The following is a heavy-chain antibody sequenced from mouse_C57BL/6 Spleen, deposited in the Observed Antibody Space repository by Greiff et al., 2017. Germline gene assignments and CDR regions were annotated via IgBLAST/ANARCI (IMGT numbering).Heavy chain of an antibody. CDR2: IHPNSGST. CDR1: GYTFTSYW. V-gene: IGHV1-64*01. CDR3: ARARDGWFAY. D-gene: IGHD3-3*01. Sequence: QVQLKQSGAELVKPGASVKLSCKASGYTFTSYWMHWVKQRPGQGLEWIGMIHPNSGSTNYNEKFKSKATLTVDKSSSTAYMQLSSLTSEDSAVYYCARARDGWFAYWGQGTLVTVSA. J-gene: IGHJ3*01.